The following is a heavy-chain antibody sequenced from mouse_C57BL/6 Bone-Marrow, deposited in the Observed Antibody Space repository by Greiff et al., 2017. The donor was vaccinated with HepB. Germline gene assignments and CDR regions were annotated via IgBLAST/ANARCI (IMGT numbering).Heavy chain of an antibody. J-gene: IGHJ2*01. CDR3: ARCLPTVVGGDY. V-gene: IGHV1-81*01. CDR1: GYTFTSYG. D-gene: IGHD1-1*01. Sequence: QVQLQQSGAELARPGASVKLSCKASGYTFTSYGISWVKQRTGQGLEWIGEIYPRSGNTYYNEKFKGKATLTADKSSSTAYMELRSLTSEDSAVYFCARCLPTVVGGDYWGQGTTLTVSS. CDR2: IYPRSGNT.